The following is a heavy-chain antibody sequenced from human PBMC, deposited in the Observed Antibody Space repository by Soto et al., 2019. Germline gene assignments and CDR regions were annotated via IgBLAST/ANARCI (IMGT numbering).Heavy chain of an antibody. D-gene: IGHD2-2*02. V-gene: IGHV3-23*01. CDR2: IGPTEAHAP. J-gene: IGHJ3*01. Sequence: GGSLRLSCVASGYPFGDYAMRWVRQSPGKGLEWVSAIGPTEAHAPAYAASVKGRFTISRDNSRNILYLQMTNLRAEDTGVYYCAKDAIPYNGRDDAFDLWGQGTMVTVSS. CDR3: AKDAIPYNGRDDAFDL. CDR1: GYPFGDYA.